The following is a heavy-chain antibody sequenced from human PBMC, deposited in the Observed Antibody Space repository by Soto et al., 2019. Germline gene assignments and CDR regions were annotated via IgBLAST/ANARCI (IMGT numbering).Heavy chain of an antibody. CDR2: IIPILGIA. D-gene: IGHD1-26*01. J-gene: IGHJ4*02. CDR3: ARVRNSGTLLDY. V-gene: IGHV1-69*02. CDR1: GGTFSSYT. Sequence: QVQLVQSGAEVKKPGSSVKVSCKASGGTFSSYTISWVRQAPGQGLEWMGRIIPILGIANYAQKFQGRVTIXAVXSTSTAYMELSSLRSEDTAVYYCARVRNSGTLLDYWGQGTLVTVSS.